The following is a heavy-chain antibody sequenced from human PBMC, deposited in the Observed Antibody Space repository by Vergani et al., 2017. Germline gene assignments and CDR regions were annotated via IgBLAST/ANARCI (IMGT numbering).Heavy chain of an antibody. CDR1: GFTFDDYA. CDR3: AKVEDYGSGSYGAFDI. J-gene: IGHJ3*02. V-gene: IGHV3-9*01. Sequence: EVQLVESGGGLVQPGRSLRLSCAASGFTFDDYAMHWVRQAPGKGLEWVSGISWNSGSIGYADSVKGRFTISRDNAKNSLYLQMNRLRAEDTALYYCAKVEDYGSGSYGAFDIWGQGTMVTVSS. CDR2: ISWNSGSI. D-gene: IGHD3-10*01.